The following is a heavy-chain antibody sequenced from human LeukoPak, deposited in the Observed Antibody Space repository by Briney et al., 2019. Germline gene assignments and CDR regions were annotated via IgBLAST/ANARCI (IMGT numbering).Heavy chain of an antibody. CDR2: FDPEDGET. CDR3: ATCIVGATCPPD. J-gene: IGHJ4*02. CDR1: GYTLTELS. D-gene: IGHD1-26*01. V-gene: IGHV1-24*01. Sequence: ASVKVSCKVSGYTLTELSMHWVRHAPRKGHEWMGGFDPEDGETIYAQKFQGRVTMTEDTSTDTAYMELSSLRSEDTAVYYCATCIVGATCPPDWGQGTLVTVSS.